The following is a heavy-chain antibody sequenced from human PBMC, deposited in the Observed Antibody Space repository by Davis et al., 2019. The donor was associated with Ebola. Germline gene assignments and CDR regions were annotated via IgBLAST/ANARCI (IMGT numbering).Heavy chain of an antibody. CDR1: GYTFTSYY. D-gene: IGHD3-3*01. CDR3: ARGVRFLEWLRYYYYMDV. CDR2: INPSGGST. J-gene: IGHJ6*03. V-gene: IGHV1-46*01. Sequence: ASVKVSCKASGYTFTSYYMHWVRQAPGQGLEWMGIINPSGGSTSYAQKFQGRVTMTRDTSTSTVYMELSSLRSEDTAVYYCARGVRFLEWLRYYYYMDVWGKGTTVTVSS.